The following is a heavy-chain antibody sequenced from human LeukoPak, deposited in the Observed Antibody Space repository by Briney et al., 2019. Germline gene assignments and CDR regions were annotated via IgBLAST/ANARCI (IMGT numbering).Heavy chain of an antibody. CDR1: GGTFSSYA. Sequence: ASVKVSCKASGGTFSSYAISWMRQAPGQGLEWMGGIIPIFGTANYAQKFQGRVTITADESTSTAYMELSSLRSEDTAVYYCARESSPYYYDSSGYYIQHWGQGTLVTVSS. CDR2: IIPIFGTA. D-gene: IGHD3-22*01. CDR3: ARESSPYYYDSSGYYIQH. J-gene: IGHJ1*01. V-gene: IGHV1-69*13.